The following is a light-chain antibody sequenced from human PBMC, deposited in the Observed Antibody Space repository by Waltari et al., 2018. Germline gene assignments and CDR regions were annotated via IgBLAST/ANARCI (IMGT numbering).Light chain of an antibody. CDR1: QSLLYSDGKTY. Sequence: DVVMTQTPFSLSVPPGQPASISCTSSQSLLYSDGKTYLYWYLQQPGQSTHLLIYEGSSRVSGVPDRFSGSRAGTDFTLKISRVESEDVRVYYCMQAIHHPLTFCGGTKVEIK. CDR2: EGS. J-gene: IGKJ4*01. V-gene: IGKV2-29*02. CDR3: MQAIHHPLT.